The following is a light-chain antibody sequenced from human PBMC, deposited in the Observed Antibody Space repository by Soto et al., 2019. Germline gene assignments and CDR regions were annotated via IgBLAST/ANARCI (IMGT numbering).Light chain of an antibody. J-gene: IGKJ2*01. V-gene: IGKV1-5*03. CDR3: QQWSSSPRT. CDR1: QSISIW. CDR2: KAS. Sequence: DIQMTQSPSTLSASVGDRVTITCRASQSISIWLAWYQQKPGKAPKILIYKASSLESGVPSRFSGSGSGTEFTLTISRLEPEDFAIYYCQQWSSSPRTFGQGTKLEIK.